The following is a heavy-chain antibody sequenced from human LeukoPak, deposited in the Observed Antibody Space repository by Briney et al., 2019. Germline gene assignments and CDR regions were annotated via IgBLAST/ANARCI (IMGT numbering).Heavy chain of an antibody. D-gene: IGHD5-12*01. CDR3: ARDFNRGYDF. CDR1: GFTFSSYA. V-gene: IGHV3-23*01. CDR2: ISGSGGST. J-gene: IGHJ4*02. Sequence: GGSLRLSCAASGFTFSSYAMSWVRQAPGKGLEWVSAISGSGGSTYYADSVKGRFTISRDNAKNSLYLQMNSLRAEDTAVYYCARDFNRGYDFWGQGTLVTVSS.